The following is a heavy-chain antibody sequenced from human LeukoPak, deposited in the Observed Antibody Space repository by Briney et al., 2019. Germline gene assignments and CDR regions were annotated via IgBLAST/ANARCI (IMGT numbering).Heavy chain of an antibody. CDR2: IIPIFGTA. J-gene: IGHJ6*03. D-gene: IGHD3-22*01. V-gene: IGHV1-69*05. CDR3: AVVIGYYYYYMDV. Sequence: SVKVSCKASGGTFSSYAISWVRQAPGQGLEWMGGIIPIFGTANYAQKFQGRVTITTDESTSTAYMELSSLRSEDTAMYYCAVVIGYYYYYMDVWGKGTTVTVSS. CDR1: GGTFSSYA.